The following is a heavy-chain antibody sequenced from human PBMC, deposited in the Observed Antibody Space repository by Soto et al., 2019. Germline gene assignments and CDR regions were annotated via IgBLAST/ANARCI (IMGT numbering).Heavy chain of an antibody. D-gene: IGHD1-1*01. CDR2: IYYSGST. CDR1: GGSISSGGYY. CDR3: ARDQEPLSGMDV. Sequence: TLSLTCTVSGGSISSGGYYWSWIRQHPGKGLEWIGYIYYSGSTYYNPSLKSRVTISVDTSKNQFSLKLSSVTAADTAVYYCARDQEPLSGMDVWGQGTTVTVSS. V-gene: IGHV4-31*03. J-gene: IGHJ6*02.